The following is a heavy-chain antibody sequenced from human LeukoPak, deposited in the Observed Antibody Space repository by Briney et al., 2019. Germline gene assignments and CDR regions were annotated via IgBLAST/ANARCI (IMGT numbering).Heavy chain of an antibody. CDR3: AKDDAWLRFGE. D-gene: IGHD3-10*01. CDR1: GFIFSNYA. CDR2: FSPSGDIT. Sequence: GGSLRLSCAASGFIFSNYAMSWVRQAPGKGLQWVSAFSPSGDITYYADSVKGRFTISRDNSKNTLYLEVISLTAEDTAVHYCAKDDAWLRFGEWSQGTLVTVSS. V-gene: IGHV3-23*01. J-gene: IGHJ4*02.